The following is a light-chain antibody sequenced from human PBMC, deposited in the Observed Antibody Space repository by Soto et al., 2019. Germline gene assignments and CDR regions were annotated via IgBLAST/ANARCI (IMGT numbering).Light chain of an antibody. Sequence: EIVLTQSPGTLSLSPGERATLSCRASQSVSSDYLAWYQQKPGQAPRLLIYGASSRATGIPDRFSGSGSETDFTLTISRLEPEDFAVYYCQQYDSSTTFGQGTKVEIK. CDR2: GAS. CDR3: QQYDSSTT. J-gene: IGKJ1*01. CDR1: QSVSSDY. V-gene: IGKV3-20*01.